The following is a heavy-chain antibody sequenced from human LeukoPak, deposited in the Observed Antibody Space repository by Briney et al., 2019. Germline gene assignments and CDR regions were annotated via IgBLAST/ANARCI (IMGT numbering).Heavy chain of an antibody. V-gene: IGHV3-30*18. CDR3: AKGYSGYDFPYYYGMDV. CDR1: GFTFSSYG. CDR2: VSNDGGNK. J-gene: IGHJ6*02. Sequence: GRSLRLSCAASGFTFSSYGMHWVRQAPGKGLECVAVVSNDGGNKYYADSVKGRFTISRDNSKNTQYLQMNSLRAEGTAVYYCAKGYSGYDFPYYYGMDVWGQGTTVTVSS. D-gene: IGHD5-12*01.